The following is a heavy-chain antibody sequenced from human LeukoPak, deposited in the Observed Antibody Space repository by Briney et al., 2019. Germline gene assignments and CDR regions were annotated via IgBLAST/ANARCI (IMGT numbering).Heavy chain of an antibody. CDR1: GGTFSSYA. CDR2: IIPIFGTA. Sequence: SVKVSCKASGGTFSSYAISWVRQAPGRGLEWMGGIIPIFGTANYAQKFQGRVTITADKSTSTAYMELSSLRSEDTAVYYCARGRLVAGYYFDYWGQGTLVTVSS. CDR3: ARGRLVAGYYFDY. V-gene: IGHV1-69*06. J-gene: IGHJ4*02. D-gene: IGHD6-19*01.